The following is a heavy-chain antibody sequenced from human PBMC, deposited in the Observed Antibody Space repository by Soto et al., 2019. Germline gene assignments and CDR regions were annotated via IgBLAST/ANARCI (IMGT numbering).Heavy chain of an antibody. D-gene: IGHD3-3*01. V-gene: IGHV3-30*18. Sequence: GGSLRLSCAASGFTFSSYGMHWVRQAPGKGLEWVAVISYDGSNKYYADSVKGRFTISRDNSKNTLYLQMNSRRAEDTAVYYCAKSRGYDFWSGYYTGWMDYYYYGMDVWGQGTTVTVS. CDR3: AKSRGYDFWSGYYTGWMDYYYYGMDV. CDR1: GFTFSSYG. J-gene: IGHJ6*02. CDR2: ISYDGSNK.